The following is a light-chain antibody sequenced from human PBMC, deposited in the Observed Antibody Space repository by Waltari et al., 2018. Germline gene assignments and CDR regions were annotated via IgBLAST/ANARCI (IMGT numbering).Light chain of an antibody. CDR2: MAS. Sequence: TQSPSPLSAFVGDKVTITCRASQNLDRLLAWYQQKPGKAPRLLIYMASNLESGVPSRFSGSGSGTEFTLTINSLQPDDFATYYCQQYINYWTFGQGTKVQ. J-gene: IGKJ1*01. CDR1: QNLDRL. V-gene: IGKV1-5*03. CDR3: QQYINYWT.